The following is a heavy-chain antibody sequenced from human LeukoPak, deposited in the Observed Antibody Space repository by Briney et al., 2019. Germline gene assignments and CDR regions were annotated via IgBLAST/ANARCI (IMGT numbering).Heavy chain of an antibody. Sequence: SETLSLTCTVSGGSISSYYWSWIRQPPGKGLEWIGYIYYSGSTNYHPSLRSRVTISVDTSKNQFSLKLSSVTAADTAVYYCARHPDYYMDVWGKETTVTVSS. CDR2: IYYSGST. CDR3: ARHPDYYMDV. CDR1: GGSISSYY. J-gene: IGHJ6*03. V-gene: IGHV4-59*08.